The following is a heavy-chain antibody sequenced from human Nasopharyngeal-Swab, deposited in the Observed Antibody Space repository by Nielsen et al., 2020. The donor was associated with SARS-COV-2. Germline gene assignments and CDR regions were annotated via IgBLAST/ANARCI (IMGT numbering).Heavy chain of an antibody. J-gene: IGHJ4*02. Sequence: GESLKISCAASGFTFSDYNMNWVRQAPGKGLEWVSYISSDSSFISYADSVKGRFTISRDDAKNSLYLQMNSLRAEDTAVYYCARFPYGLYGYFDYWGQGSLVTVSS. CDR2: ISSDSSFI. V-gene: IGHV3-21*01. CDR3: ARFPYGLYGYFDY. CDR1: GFTFSDYN. D-gene: IGHD3-10*01.